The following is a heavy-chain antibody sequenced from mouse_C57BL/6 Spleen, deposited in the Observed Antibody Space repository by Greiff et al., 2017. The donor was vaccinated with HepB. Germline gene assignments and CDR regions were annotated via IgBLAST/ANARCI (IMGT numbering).Heavy chain of an antibody. J-gene: IGHJ2*01. CDR3: ARAPIYYGHDGNYFDY. CDR2: IDPSDSET. CDR1: GYTFTSYW. Sequence: QVQLQQPGAELVRPGSSVKLSCKASGYTFTSYWMHWVKQRPIQGLEWIGNIDPSDSETHYNQKFKDKATLTVDKSSSTAYMQLCSLTSEDSAVYYCARAPIYYGHDGNYFDYWGQGTTLTVSS. V-gene: IGHV1-52*01. D-gene: IGHD2-2*01.